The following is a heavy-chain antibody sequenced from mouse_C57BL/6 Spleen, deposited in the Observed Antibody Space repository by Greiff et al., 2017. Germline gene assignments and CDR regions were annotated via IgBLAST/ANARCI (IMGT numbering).Heavy chain of an antibody. CDR3: ARGITTVVGCAMDY. CDR2: IYPGDGAT. Sequence: QVQLQQSGPELVKPGASVKISCKASGYAFSSSWMHWVKQRPGRGLEWIGRIYPGDGATNYNGKFKGKATLTADKSSSTAYMQLSSLTSEDSAVYFCARGITTVVGCAMDYWGQGTSVTVSS. J-gene: IGHJ4*01. V-gene: IGHV1-82*01. CDR1: GYAFSSSW. D-gene: IGHD1-1*01.